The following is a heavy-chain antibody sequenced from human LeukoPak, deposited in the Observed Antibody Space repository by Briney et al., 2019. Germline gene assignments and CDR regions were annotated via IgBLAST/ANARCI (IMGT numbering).Heavy chain of an antibody. Sequence: ASVKVSCKASGYTFTSYDINWVRQATGQGLEWMGWMKPNSGNTGYAQKFQGRVTMTRNTSISTAYMELSSLRSEATAVYYCARGHSVDTAMLRDDYWGQGTLVTVSS. V-gene: IGHV1-8*01. J-gene: IGHJ4*02. CDR2: MKPNSGNT. D-gene: IGHD5-18*01. CDR3: ARGHSVDTAMLRDDY. CDR1: GYTFTSYD.